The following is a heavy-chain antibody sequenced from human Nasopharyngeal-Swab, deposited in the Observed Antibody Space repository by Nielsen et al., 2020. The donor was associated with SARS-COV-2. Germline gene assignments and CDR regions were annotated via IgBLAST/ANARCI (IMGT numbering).Heavy chain of an antibody. CDR2: MSGSSNT. D-gene: IGHD3/OR15-3a*01. CDR3: AKDLGPILKLDLYDH. J-gene: IGHJ4*02. CDR1: GFTFSHYA. Sequence: GESLKISCAVSGFTFSHYAMSWVRQAPGKGLEWVSTMSGSSNTYYADSVKGRFTISRDSSKNTLYLQMNSLRAEDTGVYYCAKDLGPILKLDLYDHWGQGTLVTVSS. V-gene: IGHV3-23*01.